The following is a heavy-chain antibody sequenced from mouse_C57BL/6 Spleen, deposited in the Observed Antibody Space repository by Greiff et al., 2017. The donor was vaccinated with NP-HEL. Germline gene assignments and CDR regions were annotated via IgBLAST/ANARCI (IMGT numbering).Heavy chain of an antibody. CDR1: GYAFSSYW. J-gene: IGHJ2*01. Sequence: VQLVESGAELVKPGASVKISCKASGYAFSSYWMNWVKQRPGKGLEWIGQIYPGDGDTNYNGKFKGKATLTADKSSSTAYMQLSSLTSEDSAVYFCARVYYDYGYFDYWGQGTTLTVSS. V-gene: IGHV1-80*01. CDR2: IYPGDGDT. CDR3: ARVYYDYGYFDY. D-gene: IGHD2-4*01.